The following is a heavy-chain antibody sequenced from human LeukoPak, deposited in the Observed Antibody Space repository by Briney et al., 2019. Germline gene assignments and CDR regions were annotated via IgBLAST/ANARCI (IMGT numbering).Heavy chain of an antibody. D-gene: IGHD3-10*01. V-gene: IGHV4-39*01. CDR1: GGSFSSYY. Sequence: PSETLSLTCAVYGGSFSSYYWGWIRQPPGKGLEWIGSIYYSGSTYYNPSLKSRVTISVDTSKNQFSLKLSSVTAADTAVYYCARRWFGDESYFDYWGQGTLVTVSS. CDR2: IYYSGST. J-gene: IGHJ4*02. CDR3: ARRWFGDESYFDY.